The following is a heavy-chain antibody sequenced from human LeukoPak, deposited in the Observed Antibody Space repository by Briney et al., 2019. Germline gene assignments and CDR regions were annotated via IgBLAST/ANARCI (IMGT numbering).Heavy chain of an antibody. V-gene: IGHV3-30*02. CDR2: IRYDGSNK. CDR3: AKWSSVLHYYDSSLHFDY. J-gene: IGHJ4*02. Sequence: PGGSLRLSCAASGFTFSSYGMHWVRQAPGKGLEWVAFIRYDGSNKYYADSVKGRFTISRVNSKNTLYLQMNSLRAEDTAVYYCAKWSSVLHYYDSSLHFDYWGQGTLVTVSS. D-gene: IGHD3-22*01. CDR1: GFTFSSYG.